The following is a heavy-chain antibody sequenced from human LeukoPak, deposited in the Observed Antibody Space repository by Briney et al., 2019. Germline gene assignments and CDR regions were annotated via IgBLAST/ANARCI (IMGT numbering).Heavy chain of an antibody. D-gene: IGHD3-22*01. V-gene: IGHV1-18*01. J-gene: IGHJ4*02. Sequence: ASVKVSCKASSYSFTSYGISWVRQAPGQGLEWMGWISAYNGNTNYAQKLQGRVTMTTDTSTSTAYMELRSLRSEDTAVYYCARVPYYDSSGYYFDYWGQGTLVTVSS. CDR3: ARVPYYDSSGYYFDY. CDR2: ISAYNGNT. CDR1: SYSFTSYG.